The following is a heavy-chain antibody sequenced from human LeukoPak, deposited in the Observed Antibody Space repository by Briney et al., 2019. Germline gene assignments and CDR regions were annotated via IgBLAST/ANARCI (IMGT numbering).Heavy chain of an antibody. J-gene: IGHJ4*02. V-gene: IGHV3-23*01. CDR1: GFTFSSYA. D-gene: IGHD3-10*01. Sequence: GGSLRLSCAASGFTFSSYAMTWVRQAPGKGLKWVSDMSGSGANTHYADSVKGRFTISRDNSKNTLYLQMNSLRAEDTAVYYCAKDSIGATGFGPGDYWGQGTLVTVSS. CDR2: MSGSGANT. CDR3: AKDSIGATGFGPGDY.